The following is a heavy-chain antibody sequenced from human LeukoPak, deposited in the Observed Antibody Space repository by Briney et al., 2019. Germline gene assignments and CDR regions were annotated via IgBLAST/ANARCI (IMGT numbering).Heavy chain of an antibody. J-gene: IGHJ5*02. V-gene: IGHV1-2*02. CDR3: AKVPPSITAAGNWLDP. D-gene: IGHD6-13*01. CDR1: GYTFTGYY. CDR2: INPNSGGT. Sequence: ASVKVSCKASGYTFTGYYMHWVRQAPGQGLESMGWINPNSGGTNYAQKFQGRVTMTGDTSISTAYMELSRLTSDDTAMYYCAKVPPSITAAGNWLDPWGQGALVTVSS.